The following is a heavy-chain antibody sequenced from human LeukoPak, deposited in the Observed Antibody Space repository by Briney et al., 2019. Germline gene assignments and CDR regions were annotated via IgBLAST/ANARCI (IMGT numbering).Heavy chain of an antibody. J-gene: IGHJ4*02. CDR1: GFTFSSYA. Sequence: GGSLRLSCAASGFTFSSYAMHWVRQAPGKGLEWVAVISYDGSNKYYADSVKGRFTISRDNSKNTLYLQMNSLRAEDTAVYYCARATGEIAADAVDYWGQGILVTVSS. CDR2: ISYDGSNK. D-gene: IGHD6-13*01. CDR3: ARATGEIAADAVDY. V-gene: IGHV3-30*01.